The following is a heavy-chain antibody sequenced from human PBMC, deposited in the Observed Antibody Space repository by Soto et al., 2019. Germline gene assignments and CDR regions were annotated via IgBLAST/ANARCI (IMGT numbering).Heavy chain of an antibody. Sequence: QVQLQESGPGLVKPSQTLSLTCTVAGGSISSGGDYWSWIRQHPGKGLEWIGNIYYSGSTHYNPSLKSRVTISVDKSTNQFSLKLSSVTAADTAMYYCARSQGNQQRIYYYGMDVWGQGTTVTVSS. CDR3: ARSQGNQQRIYYYGMDV. V-gene: IGHV4-31*03. J-gene: IGHJ6*02. CDR1: GGSISSGGDY. D-gene: IGHD6-25*01. CDR2: IYYSGST.